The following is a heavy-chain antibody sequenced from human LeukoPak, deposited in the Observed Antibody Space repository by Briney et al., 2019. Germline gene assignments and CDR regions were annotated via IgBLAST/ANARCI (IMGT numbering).Heavy chain of an antibody. CDR2: IWYDGSNK. D-gene: IGHD6-13*01. CDR3: ARDERWVAALDY. J-gene: IGHJ4*02. Sequence: GGSLRLSCAASGFTFSSYGMHWVRQAPGKGLEWVTVIWYDGSNKYYADSVKGRFTISRDNSKNTLYLQMNSLRAEDTAVYYCARDERWVAALDYWGQGTLVTVSS. V-gene: IGHV3-33*01. CDR1: GFTFSSYG.